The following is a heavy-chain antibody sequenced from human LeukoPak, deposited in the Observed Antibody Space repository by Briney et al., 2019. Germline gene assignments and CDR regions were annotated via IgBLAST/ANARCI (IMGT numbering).Heavy chain of an antibody. V-gene: IGHV3-23*01. CDR2: ISGSGGST. CDR3: AKDWVGSSGYYPRFDY. D-gene: IGHD3-22*01. J-gene: IGHJ4*02. Sequence: GGSLRLSCVVSGFTFSSYAMSWVRQAPGKGLEWVSAISGSGGSTYYADSVKGRFTISRDNSKNTLYLQMNSLRAEDTAVYYCAKDWVGSSGYYPRFDYWGQGTLVTVPS. CDR1: GFTFSSYA.